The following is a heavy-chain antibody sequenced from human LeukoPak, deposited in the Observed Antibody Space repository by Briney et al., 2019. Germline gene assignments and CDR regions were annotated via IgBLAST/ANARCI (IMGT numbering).Heavy chain of an antibody. J-gene: IGHJ3*02. Sequence: SETLSLTCTVSGGSISSYYWSWIRQPPGKGLEWIGYIYYSGNTNYNPSLKSRVSISVDTSKNQFSLRLTSVTAADTAVYYCARNLWFGESSDAFYIWGQGTMVTVSS. CDR3: ARNLWFGESSDAFYI. D-gene: IGHD3-10*01. CDR2: IYYSGNT. V-gene: IGHV4-59*01. CDR1: GGSISSYY.